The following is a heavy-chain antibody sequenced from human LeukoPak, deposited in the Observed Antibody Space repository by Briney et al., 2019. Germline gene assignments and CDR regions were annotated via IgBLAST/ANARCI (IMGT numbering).Heavy chain of an antibody. Sequence: GGSLRLSCAASGFSFRSCWMHWVRQAPGKELVWVSRINGDGSTTNYADSVRGRFTISRDNAKDTLYLQMNSLRADDSAVYFCASLVGGYYPPVEAFDVWGQGTMVTVSS. CDR3: ASLVGGYYPPVEAFDV. CDR2: INGDGSTT. J-gene: IGHJ3*01. D-gene: IGHD3-3*01. V-gene: IGHV3-74*01. CDR1: GFSFRSCW.